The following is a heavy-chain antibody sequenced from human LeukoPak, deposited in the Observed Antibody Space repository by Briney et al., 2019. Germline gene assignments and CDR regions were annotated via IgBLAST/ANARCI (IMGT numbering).Heavy chain of an antibody. CDR2: INPNSGGT. CDR3: ARGPYYYDSSGYYSGSGWFDP. D-gene: IGHD3-22*01. J-gene: IGHJ5*02. Sequence: ASVKVSCKASGYTFTGYYMHWVRQAPGQGLEWMGWINPNSGGTNYAQKFQGRVTMTRDTSISTAYMELSRLRSDDTAVYYCARGPYYYDSSGYYSGSGWFDPWGQGTLVTVSS. V-gene: IGHV1-2*02. CDR1: GYTFTGYY.